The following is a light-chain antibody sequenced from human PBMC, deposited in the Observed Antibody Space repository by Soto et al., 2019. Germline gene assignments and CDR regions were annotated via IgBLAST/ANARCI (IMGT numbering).Light chain of an antibody. CDR2: GAS. Sequence: EIVMTQSPDTLSVSPGERATLSCRASPSVSSYLAWHQQKPGQAPRLLIYGASTRATGIPARFSGSGSGTEFTLTISSLQSEDFAVYYCQQYNNWPPITFGQGTRLEIK. CDR3: QQYNNWPPIT. V-gene: IGKV3-15*01. J-gene: IGKJ5*01. CDR1: PSVSSY.